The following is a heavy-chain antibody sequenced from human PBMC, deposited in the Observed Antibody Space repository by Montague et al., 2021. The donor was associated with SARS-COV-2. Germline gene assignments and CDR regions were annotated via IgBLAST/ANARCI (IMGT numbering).Heavy chain of an antibody. J-gene: IGHJ4*02. D-gene: IGHD4-17*01. V-gene: IGHV6-1*01. CDR1: GDSVWSNTAA. CDR2: ANYRSKWTS. Sequence: CAISGDSVWSNTAAWNWIRQSPSGGLEWLGRANYRSKWTSDYATSVEGRISIDPDTSKNQFFLHLRSVTPEDAGVYYCVRDTGSAQAGFDAWGQGTLVTVSS. CDR3: VRDTGSAQAGFDA.